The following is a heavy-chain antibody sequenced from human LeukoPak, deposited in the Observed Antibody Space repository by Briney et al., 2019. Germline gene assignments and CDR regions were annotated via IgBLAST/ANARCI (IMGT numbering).Heavy chain of an antibody. D-gene: IGHD2-21*02. CDR1: GFTFSDYY. V-gene: IGHV3-11*01. Sequence: GGSLRLSCAASGFTFSDYYMSWIRQAPGKGLEWVSYISSSGSTIYYADSVKGRFTISRDNAKNSLYLQMNSLRAEDTAVYYCARDLYCGGDCYFVGAGQNWFDPWGQGTLVTVSS. CDR3: ARDLYCGGDCYFVGAGQNWFDP. CDR2: ISSSGSTI. J-gene: IGHJ5*02.